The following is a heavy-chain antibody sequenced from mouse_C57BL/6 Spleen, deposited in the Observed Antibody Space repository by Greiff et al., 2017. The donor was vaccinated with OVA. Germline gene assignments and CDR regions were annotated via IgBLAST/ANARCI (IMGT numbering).Heavy chain of an antibody. CDR1: GSSFTSYY. Sequence: QVQLQQSGPELVKPGASVKISCKASGSSFTSYYIHWVKQRPGQGLEWIGWIYPGSGNTKYNEKFQGKATMTADTSSSPAYMQLSSLTSEDSAVYYCARYRYDCYARDYWGQGASVTVSS. D-gene: IGHD2-12*01. J-gene: IGHJ4*01. CDR3: ARYRYDCYARDY. V-gene: IGHV1-66*01. CDR2: IYPGSGNT.